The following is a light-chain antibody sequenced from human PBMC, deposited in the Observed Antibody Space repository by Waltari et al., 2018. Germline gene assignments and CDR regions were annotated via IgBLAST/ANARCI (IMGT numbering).Light chain of an antibody. CDR1: QGIGSN. CDR2: YAF. CDR3: HQSSSSPYT. V-gene: IGKV6-21*01. Sequence: DIVLTQSPDFQSVTPKEKVTITCRASQGIGSNLHWYQQKPDQSPRLLVRYAFQAFSGVPSRFSGSGSGTDFTLTINSLEAEDAATYYCHQSSSSPYTFGQGTKLETK. J-gene: IGKJ2*01.